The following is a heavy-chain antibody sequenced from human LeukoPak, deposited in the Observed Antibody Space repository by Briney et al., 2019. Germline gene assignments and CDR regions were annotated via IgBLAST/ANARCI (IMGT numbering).Heavy chain of an antibody. CDR3: ASMVRVVESRYYYYYMDV. Sequence: SQTLSLTCTVSGGSISSGSYYWSWIRQPAGKGLEWIGRIYTSGSTNYNPSLKSRVTISVDTSKNQFSLKLSSVTAADTAVYYCASMVRVVESRYYYYYMDVWGKGTTVTISS. J-gene: IGHJ6*03. CDR2: IYTSGST. V-gene: IGHV4-61*02. D-gene: IGHD3-10*01. CDR1: GGSISSGSYY.